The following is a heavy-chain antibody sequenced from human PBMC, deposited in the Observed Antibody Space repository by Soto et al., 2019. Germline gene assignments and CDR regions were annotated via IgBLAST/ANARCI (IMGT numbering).Heavy chain of an antibody. CDR2: MNPNSGNT. CDR3: ARSVYDYIWGSYQPQGTFDY. J-gene: IGHJ4*02. CDR1: GYTFTSYD. D-gene: IGHD3-16*01. Sequence: ASVKVSCKASGYTFTSYDINWVRQATGQGLEWMGWMNPNSGNTGYAQKFQGRVTMTRNTSISTAYMELSSLRSEDTAVYYCARSVYDYIWGSYQPQGTFDYWGQGTLVTVSS. V-gene: IGHV1-8*01.